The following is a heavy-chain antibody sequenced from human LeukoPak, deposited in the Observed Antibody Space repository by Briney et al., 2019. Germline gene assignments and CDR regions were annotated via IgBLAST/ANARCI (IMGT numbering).Heavy chain of an antibody. CDR1: GGSISSSSYY. V-gene: IGHV4-39*01. D-gene: IGHD3-10*01. CDR3: ARHGRITMVRGNPELNWFDP. Sequence: SETLSLTCTVSGGSISSSSYYWGWIRQPPGKGLEWIGSIYYSGSTYYSPSLKSRVTISVDTSKNQFSLKLSSVTAADTAVYYCARHGRITMVRGNPELNWFDPWGQGTLVTVSS. J-gene: IGHJ5*02. CDR2: IYYSGST.